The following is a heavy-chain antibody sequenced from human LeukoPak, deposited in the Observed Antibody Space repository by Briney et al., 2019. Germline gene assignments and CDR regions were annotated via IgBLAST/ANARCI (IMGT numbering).Heavy chain of an antibody. CDR1: GFTFSSYA. V-gene: IGHV3-30*04. J-gene: IGHJ6*03. CDR2: ISYDGSNK. CDR3: ARDTSIVDPAGYMDV. D-gene: IGHD6-6*01. Sequence: GGSPRLSCAATGFTFSSYAMHWVRQATGKGLEWVTVISYDGSNKYYRDSVKGRFTISRDNSKNTLYLQLNSLRSEDTAVYSCARDTSIVDPAGYMDVWGKGTTVTVSS.